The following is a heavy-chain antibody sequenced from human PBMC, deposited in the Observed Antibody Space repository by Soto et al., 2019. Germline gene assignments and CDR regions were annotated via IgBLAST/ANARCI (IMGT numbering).Heavy chain of an antibody. CDR2: LYPIESN. J-gene: IGHJ2*01. V-gene: IGHV4-30-2*01. CDR3: AGEARSGSPDWYFDL. Sequence: QLQLQESGSGLVKPSQTLSLTCAVSGGSISSGGYSWSWIRQPPGKGVEGIGYLYPIESNYYNPCRQSRISISIVNSNNQYPLRLTSVTAPDTAVSDSAGEARSGSPDWYFDLWGRGTLVTVSS. CDR1: GGSISSGGYS. D-gene: IGHD1-26*01.